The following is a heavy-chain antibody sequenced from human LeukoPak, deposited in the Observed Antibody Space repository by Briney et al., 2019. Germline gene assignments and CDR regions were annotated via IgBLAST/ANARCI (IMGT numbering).Heavy chain of an antibody. Sequence: PGGSLRLSCAASGFTFSSYWMSWVRQAPGKGLEWVSSISSSSSYIYYADSVKGRFTISRDNAKNSLYLQMNSLRAEDTAVYYCARDKRRAVAGMDWFDPWGQGTLVTVSS. V-gene: IGHV3-21*01. CDR2: ISSSSSYI. J-gene: IGHJ5*02. D-gene: IGHD6-19*01. CDR3: ARDKRRAVAGMDWFDP. CDR1: GFTFSSYW.